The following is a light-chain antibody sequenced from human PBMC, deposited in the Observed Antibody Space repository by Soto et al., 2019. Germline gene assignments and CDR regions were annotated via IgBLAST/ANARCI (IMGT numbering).Light chain of an antibody. CDR1: QSISTW. CDR3: QKYNSYSPT. J-gene: IGKJ1*01. CDR2: KAS. Sequence: DIQMTQSPSTLSASVGDRVTITCRASQSISTWLAWYQQKPGKAPKLLIYKASSLESGVPSRFSGSGSGKEFTLNISSLQPYDFANYYCQKYNSYSPTFGQGTKVDIK. V-gene: IGKV1-5*03.